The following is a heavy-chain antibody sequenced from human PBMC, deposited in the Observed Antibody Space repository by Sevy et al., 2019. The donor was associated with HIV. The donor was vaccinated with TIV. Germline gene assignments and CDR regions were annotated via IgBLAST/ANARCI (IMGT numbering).Heavy chain of an antibody. J-gene: IGHJ6*02. D-gene: IGHD2-8*01. CDR3: ASTNGDYYYGMDV. CDR2: IRYDGSNK. V-gene: IGHV3-30*02. Sequence: GGSLRLSCAASGFTFSSYGMHWVRQAPGKGLEWVAFIRYDGSNKYYADSVKGRFTISRDNSKNTLYLQMNSLRAEDTAVYYCASTNGDYYYGMDVWGQGTTVTVSS. CDR1: GFTFSSYG.